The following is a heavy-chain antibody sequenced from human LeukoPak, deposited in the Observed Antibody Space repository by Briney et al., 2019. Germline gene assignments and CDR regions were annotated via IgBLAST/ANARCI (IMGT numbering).Heavy chain of an antibody. Sequence: SETLSLTCTVSGGSISSHYWSWLRQPPGKGLEWIGYIYYSGTTKYNPSLQSRVTISVDTSKNQFSLRLNSVTAADTAVYYCARGGSDYRNYQNWFDPWGQGTLVTVSS. CDR1: GGSISSHY. CDR2: IYYSGTT. J-gene: IGHJ5*02. D-gene: IGHD4-11*01. V-gene: IGHV4-59*11. CDR3: ARGGSDYRNYQNWFDP.